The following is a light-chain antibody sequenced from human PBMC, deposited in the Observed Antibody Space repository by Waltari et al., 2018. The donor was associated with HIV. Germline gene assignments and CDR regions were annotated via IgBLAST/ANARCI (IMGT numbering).Light chain of an antibody. Sequence: EIVLTQSPATLSLSPGEGATLSCRASQSVSRYLAWYQQKPGQAPRLLIYDASNRATGIPARFSGSGSGTDFTLTISSLGPEDFAVYYCQQRSNWPPITFGGGTKVEIK. J-gene: IGKJ4*01. CDR1: QSVSRY. CDR2: DAS. V-gene: IGKV3-11*01. CDR3: QQRSNWPPIT.